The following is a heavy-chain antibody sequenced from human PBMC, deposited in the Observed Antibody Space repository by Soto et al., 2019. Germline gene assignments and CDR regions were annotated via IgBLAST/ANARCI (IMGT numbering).Heavy chain of an antibody. CDR3: ASRDTYYYYGMDT. Sequence: PSESLSLACAVYGGSFSGYSWSWVRQPPGKGLEWVGAINHSGSTNYNPSLKSRVTISVDKSKNQFSLKLSAVTAADTAVYYCASRDTYYYYGMDTWGQGTMVTVSS. V-gene: IGHV4-34*01. CDR2: INHSGST. D-gene: IGHD3-16*01. J-gene: IGHJ6*02. CDR1: GGSFSGYS.